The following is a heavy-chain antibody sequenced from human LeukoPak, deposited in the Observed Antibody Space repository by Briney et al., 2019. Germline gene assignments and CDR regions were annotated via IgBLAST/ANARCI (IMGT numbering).Heavy chain of an antibody. D-gene: IGHD6-19*01. V-gene: IGHV3-7*01. CDR2: IKKDGSEK. Sequence: GGSLRLSCEASGFTFSSHWMSWVRQAPGKGLEWVAIIKKDGSEKDYVDSVTGRFTISRDNAKDSLYLQMNSLRDEDTAVYYCARDTSAWRYGMDVWGQGTTVTVSS. CDR1: GFTFSSHW. J-gene: IGHJ6*02. CDR3: ARDTSAWRYGMDV.